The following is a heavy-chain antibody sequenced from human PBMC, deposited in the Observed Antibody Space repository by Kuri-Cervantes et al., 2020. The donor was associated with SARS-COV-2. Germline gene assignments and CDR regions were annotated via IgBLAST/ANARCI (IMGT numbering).Heavy chain of an antibody. D-gene: IGHD6-19*01. Sequence: GESLKISCAASGFTFSSYEMNWVRQAPGKGLEWVSYISSSGSTIYYADSVKGRFTISRDNAKNSPYLQMNSLRAEDTVVYYCARVDPPLIDSSGLTGIDYWGQGTLVTVSS. CDR3: ARVDPPLIDSSGLTGIDY. V-gene: IGHV3-48*03. CDR1: GFTFSSYE. CDR2: ISSSGSTI. J-gene: IGHJ4*02.